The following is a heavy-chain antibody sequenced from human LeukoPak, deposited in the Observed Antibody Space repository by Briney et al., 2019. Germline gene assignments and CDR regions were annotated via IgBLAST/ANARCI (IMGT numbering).Heavy chain of an antibody. CDR2: INPNSGGT. Sequence: ASVKVSCKASGYTFTGYYMHWVRQAPGQGLEWMGWINPNSGGTNYAQKFQGWVTMTRDTSISTAYMKLSRLRSDDTAVYYCARTNIAAAGYYFDYWGQGTLVTVSS. J-gene: IGHJ4*02. CDR1: GYTFTGYY. V-gene: IGHV1-2*04. CDR3: ARTNIAAAGYYFDY. D-gene: IGHD6-13*01.